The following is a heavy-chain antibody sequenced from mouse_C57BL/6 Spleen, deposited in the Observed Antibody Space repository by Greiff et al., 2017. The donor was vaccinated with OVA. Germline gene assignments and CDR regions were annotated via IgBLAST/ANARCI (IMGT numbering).Heavy chain of an antibody. CDR3: AKRGNYGSSYGYWYFDV. CDR2: IDPSDSYT. Sequence: QVQLQQPGAELVMPGASVKLSCKASGYTFTSYWMHWVKQRPGQGLEWIGEIDPSDSYTNYNQKFKGKSTLTVDESSSTAYMQLSSLTSEDSAVYYCAKRGNYGSSYGYWYFDVWGTGTTVTVSS. J-gene: IGHJ1*03. D-gene: IGHD1-1*01. CDR1: GYTFTSYW. V-gene: IGHV1-69*01.